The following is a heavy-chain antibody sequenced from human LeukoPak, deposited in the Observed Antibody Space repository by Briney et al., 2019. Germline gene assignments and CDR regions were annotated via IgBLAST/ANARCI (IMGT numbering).Heavy chain of an antibody. D-gene: IGHD3-22*01. CDR2: IYYSGST. CDR3: AREVTTYYYDSRGFRYGYFDY. CDR1: GGSFSGYY. V-gene: IGHV4-30-4*08. J-gene: IGHJ4*02. Sequence: SETLSLTCAVYGGSFSGYYWSWIRQPPGKGLEWIGYIYYSGSTYYNPSLKSRVTISVDTSKNQFSLKLSSVTAADTAVYYCAREVTTYYYDSRGFRYGYFDYWGQGTLVTVSS.